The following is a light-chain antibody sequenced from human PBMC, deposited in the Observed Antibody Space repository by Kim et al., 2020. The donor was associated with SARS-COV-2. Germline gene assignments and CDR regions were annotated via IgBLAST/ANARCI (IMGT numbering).Light chain of an antibody. CDR3: NSRDNSGNHYI. J-gene: IGLJ1*01. Sequence: SSYLTQDPAVSVALGQTIRITCQGDSLRNYYPSWYQQKPGQAPVLVIYGKNNRPSGIPDRFSGSISGTPASLTITGAQAEDEADYYCNSRDNSGNHYIFGTGTKVTVL. CDR1: SLRNYY. V-gene: IGLV3-19*01. CDR2: GKN.